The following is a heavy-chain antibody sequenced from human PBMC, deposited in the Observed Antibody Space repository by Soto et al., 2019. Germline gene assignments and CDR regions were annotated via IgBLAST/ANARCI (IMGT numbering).Heavy chain of an antibody. J-gene: IGHJ4*02. V-gene: IGHV1-69*06. D-gene: IGHD2-2*02. CDR3: AREGRGKKAGYNGLVSLGY. Sequence: QVQLVQSGAEVKTPGSSLKVSCTVSGSRFSNYVISWVRQAPGHGLEWLGRIIPIFNSTQYAQRFQGRVTIAADKSTNTASLELSSPRSDDTAVYYCAREGRGKKAGYNGLVSLGYWGQGTLVTVSS. CDR1: GSRFSNYV. CDR2: IIPIFNST.